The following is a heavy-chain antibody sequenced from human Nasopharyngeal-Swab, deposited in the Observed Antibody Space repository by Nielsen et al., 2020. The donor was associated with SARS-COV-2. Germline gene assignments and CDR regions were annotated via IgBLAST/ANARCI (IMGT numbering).Heavy chain of an antibody. J-gene: IGHJ4*02. CDR2: ISSSSSTI. CDR1: GFTFSSYS. Sequence: GESLKISCAASGFTFSSYSMNWFRQAPGKGLEWVSYISSSSSTIYYADSVKGRFTISRDNAKNSLYLQMNSLRAEDTAVYYCARAISAADFDYWGQGTLVTVSS. D-gene: IGHD6-13*01. CDR3: ARAISAADFDY. V-gene: IGHV3-48*04.